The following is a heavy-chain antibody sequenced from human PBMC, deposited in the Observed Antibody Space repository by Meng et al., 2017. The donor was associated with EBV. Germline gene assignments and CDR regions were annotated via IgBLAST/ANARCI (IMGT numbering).Heavy chain of an antibody. D-gene: IGHD5-12*01. Sequence: QWEQSGSELKKPGAPVKHSVNASGYAFPTYGISWVRQAPGQGLEWMGWISAYNGNTNYAQKLQGRVTMTTDTSTSTAYMELRSLRSDDTAVYYCARETSGYDFNWFDPWGQGTLVTVSS. CDR3: ARETSGYDFNWFDP. J-gene: IGHJ5*02. CDR2: ISAYNGNT. CDR1: GYAFPTYG. V-gene: IGHV1-18*01.